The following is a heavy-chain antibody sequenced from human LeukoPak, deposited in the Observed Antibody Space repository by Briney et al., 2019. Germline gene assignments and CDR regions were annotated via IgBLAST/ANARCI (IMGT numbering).Heavy chain of an antibody. Sequence: SETLSLTCTVSGGSISSYYWSWIRQPPGKGLEWIGNIDYSGSTIYNPALKSRATVSVDTSKNQFSLNLTSVTAADTAVHYCAREGKLTGYFGGLGFNYWGQGILVTVSS. V-gene: IGHV4-59*01. J-gene: IGHJ4*02. CDR2: IDYSGST. CDR1: GGSISSYY. D-gene: IGHD6-19*01. CDR3: AREGKLTGYFGGLGFNY.